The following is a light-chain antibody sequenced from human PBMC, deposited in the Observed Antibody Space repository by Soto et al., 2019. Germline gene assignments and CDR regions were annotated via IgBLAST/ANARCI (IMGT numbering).Light chain of an antibody. Sequence: ENVLTQSPATLSLAPGERAAVSCRASQSVSSYLAWYQQKPGQAPRLLIYDASNRATGIPARFSGSGSGTDFTLTISRLEPEDFAVYYCQQYGSSGTFGQGTKVDIK. CDR3: QQYGSSGT. CDR1: QSVSSY. CDR2: DAS. J-gene: IGKJ1*01. V-gene: IGKV3-11*01.